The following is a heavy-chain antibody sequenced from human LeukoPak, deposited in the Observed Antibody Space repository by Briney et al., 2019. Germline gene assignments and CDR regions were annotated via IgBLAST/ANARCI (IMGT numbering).Heavy chain of an antibody. J-gene: IGHJ5*02. Sequence: GGSLRLSCAASGFTFSSYAMSWVRQAPGKGLEWVSAISGSGGSTYYADSVKGRFTISRDNSKNTLYLQMNSLRAEDTAVYYCARDNVVVPAARDRAVFNWFDPWGQGTLVTVSS. CDR1: GFTFSSYA. CDR3: ARDNVVVPAARDRAVFNWFDP. CDR2: ISGSGGST. V-gene: IGHV3-23*01. D-gene: IGHD2-2*01.